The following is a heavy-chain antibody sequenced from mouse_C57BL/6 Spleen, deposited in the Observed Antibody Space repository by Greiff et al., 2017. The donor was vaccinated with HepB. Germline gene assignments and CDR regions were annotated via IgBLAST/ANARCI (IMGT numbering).Heavy chain of an antibody. CDR2: IDPSDSET. V-gene: IGHV1-52*01. CDR1: GYTFTSYW. Sequence: QVQLKQPGAELVRPGSSVKLSCKASGYTFTSYWMHWVKQRPIQGLEWIGNIDPSDSETHYNQKFKDKATLTVDKSSSTAYMQLSSLTSEDSAVYYCARSGGYDDYAMDYWGQGTSVTVSS. CDR3: ARSGGYDDYAMDY. D-gene: IGHD2-2*01. J-gene: IGHJ4*01.